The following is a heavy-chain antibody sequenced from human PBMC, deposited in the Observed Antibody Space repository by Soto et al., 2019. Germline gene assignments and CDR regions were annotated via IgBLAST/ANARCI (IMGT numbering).Heavy chain of an antibody. D-gene: IGHD3-22*01. V-gene: IGHV4-59*04. CDR1: GGSISSYY. CDR2: IYYSGNT. Sequence: PSETLSLTCTVSGGSISSYYWSWIRQPPGKGLEWIGYIYYSGNTYYTPSLKSRVTISVDTSKNQFSLKLSSVTAADTAVYYCARRLYYDSSGFEGGGMDVWGQGTTVTVSS. CDR3: ARRLYYDSSGFEGGGMDV. J-gene: IGHJ6*02.